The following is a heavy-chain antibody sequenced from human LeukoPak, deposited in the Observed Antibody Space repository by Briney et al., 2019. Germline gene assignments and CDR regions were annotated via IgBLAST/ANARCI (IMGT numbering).Heavy chain of an antibody. J-gene: IGHJ4*02. CDR1: GFTFSNYC. CDR3: AREYYYDSSGSYSYYFDY. V-gene: IGHV3-33*01. D-gene: IGHD3-22*01. CDR2: IWYDGNYK. Sequence: GSLRLSCAASGFTFSNYCMHWVRQAPGKGLEWVAVIWYDGNYKYYADSVHGRFTISRDNSKNTLYLQMNSLRAEDTAVYYCAREYYYDSSGSYSYYFDYWGRGTLVTVSS.